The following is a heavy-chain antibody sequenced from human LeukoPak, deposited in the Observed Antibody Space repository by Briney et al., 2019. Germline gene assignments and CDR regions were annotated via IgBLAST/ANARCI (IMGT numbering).Heavy chain of an antibody. Sequence: ASVNVSCKASGYSFTSNVISWVRQAPGQGLEWMGWINPNSGGTNYAQKFQGRVTMTRDTSISTAYMELSRLRSDDTAVYYCAASTDRGVWGQGTLVTVSS. D-gene: IGHD2-2*01. CDR1: GYSFTSNV. CDR2: INPNSGGT. V-gene: IGHV1-2*02. CDR3: AASTDRGV. J-gene: IGHJ4*02.